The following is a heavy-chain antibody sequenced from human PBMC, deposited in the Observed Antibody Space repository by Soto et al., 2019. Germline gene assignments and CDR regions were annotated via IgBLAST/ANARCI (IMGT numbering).Heavy chain of an antibody. CDR1: GGTFSSYA. Sequence: ASVKVSCKASGGTFSSYAISRVRQAPGQGLEWMGGIIPIFGTANYAQKFQGRVTITADESTSTAYMELSSLRSEDTAVYYCAREDIVVVPASYYYYYGMDVWGQGTTVTVSS. D-gene: IGHD2-2*01. V-gene: IGHV1-69*13. CDR2: IIPIFGTA. J-gene: IGHJ6*02. CDR3: AREDIVVVPASYYYYYGMDV.